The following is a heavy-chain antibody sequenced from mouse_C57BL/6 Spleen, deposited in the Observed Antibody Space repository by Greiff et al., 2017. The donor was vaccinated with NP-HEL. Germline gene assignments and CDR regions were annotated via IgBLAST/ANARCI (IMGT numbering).Heavy chain of an antibody. CDR3: ARSGYGKGFYAMDY. Sequence: EVQLVESGPELVKPGASVKISCKASGYSFTGYYMHWVKQSHGNILDWIGYIYPYNGVSSYNQKFKGKATLSVDKSSSTAYMELRSLTSEDSAVYYCARSGYGKGFYAMDYWGQGTSVTVSS. D-gene: IGHD2-10*02. J-gene: IGHJ4*01. V-gene: IGHV1-31*01. CDR2: IYPYNGVS. CDR1: GYSFTGYY.